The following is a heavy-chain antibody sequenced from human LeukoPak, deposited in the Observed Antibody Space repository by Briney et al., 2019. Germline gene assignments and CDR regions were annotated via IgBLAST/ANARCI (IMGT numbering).Heavy chain of an antibody. CDR2: ISWDGGST. V-gene: IGHV3-43D*03. CDR3: AKDGTSGYSYGFIDY. CDR1: GFTFDDYA. Sequence: PGGSLRLSCAASGFTFDDYAMHWVRQAPGKGLEWVSLISWDGGSTYYADSVKGRFTISRDNSKNTLYLQMNSLRAEDTVVYYCAKDGTSGYSYGFIDYWGQGTLVTVSS. D-gene: IGHD5-18*01. J-gene: IGHJ4*02.